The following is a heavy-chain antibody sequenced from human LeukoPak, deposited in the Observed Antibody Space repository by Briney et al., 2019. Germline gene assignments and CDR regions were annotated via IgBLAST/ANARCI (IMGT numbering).Heavy chain of an antibody. CDR2: IYGGDST. CDR1: GTTVSSSH. V-gene: IGHV3-53*01. J-gene: IGHJ4*02. CDR3: ARTREYRFEY. Sequence: GGSLRLSCAVSGTTVSSSHMSWVRQAPEKGLEWVSIIYGGDSTYYAASVKGRFTISRDNSKSTLYLEMNNLRAEDTAVYYCARTREYRFEYWGQGTLVTVSS. D-gene: IGHD2/OR15-2a*01.